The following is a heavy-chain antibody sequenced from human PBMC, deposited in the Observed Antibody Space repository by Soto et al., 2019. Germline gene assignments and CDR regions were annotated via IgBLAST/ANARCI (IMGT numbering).Heavy chain of an antibody. V-gene: IGHV4-31*03. Sequence: SETLSLTCTVSGDSISSGGYYWYWIRQHPGKGLEWIGHIYYSGSTYFNTSLKSRVTISIDTSGNQFSLNLYSVTDADTAVYYCAGLTFYYETNGYYPLPSYWYFDLWGRGTQVTVS. D-gene: IGHD3-22*01. J-gene: IGHJ2*01. CDR2: IYYSGST. CDR3: AGLTFYYETNGYYPLPSYWYFDL. CDR1: GDSISSGGYY.